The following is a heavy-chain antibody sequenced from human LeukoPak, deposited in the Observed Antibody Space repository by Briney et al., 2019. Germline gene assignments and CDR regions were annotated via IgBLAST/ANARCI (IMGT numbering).Heavy chain of an antibody. CDR2: IYYSGST. D-gene: IGHD1-26*01. J-gene: IGHJ5*02. CDR1: GGSISSSSYY. V-gene: IGHV4-39*07. Sequence: SETLSLTCTVSGGSISSSSYYWGWIRQPPGKGLEWIGSIYYSGSTNYNPSLKSRVTISVDTSKNQFSLKLSSVTAADTAVYYCARSIVGATVLFDPWGQGTLVTVSS. CDR3: ARSIVGATVLFDP.